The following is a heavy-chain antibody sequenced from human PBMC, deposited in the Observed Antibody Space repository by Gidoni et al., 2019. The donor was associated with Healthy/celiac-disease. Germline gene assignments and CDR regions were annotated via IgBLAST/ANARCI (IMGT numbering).Heavy chain of an antibody. V-gene: IGHV3-30*18. CDR3: AKNAFDI. CDR2: ISYDGSNK. CDR1: GFTFSSYG. Sequence: ASGFTFSSYGMHWVRQAPGKGLEWVAVISYDGSNKYYADSVKGRFTISRDNSKNTLYLQMNSLRAEDTAVYYCAKNAFDIWGQGTMVTVSS. J-gene: IGHJ3*02.